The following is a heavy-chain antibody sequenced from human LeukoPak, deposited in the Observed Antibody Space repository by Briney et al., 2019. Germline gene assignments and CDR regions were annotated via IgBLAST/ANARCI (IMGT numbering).Heavy chain of an antibody. D-gene: IGHD5-12*01. Sequence: ASVKVSCKASGYTFTGYYMHWVRQAPGQGLEWMGWINPNSGGTNYAQKFQGRVTMTRDTSISTAYMELSRLRSDDTAVYYCARNSGYVFRWFDPWGQGTLVTVSS. CDR1: GYTFTGYY. V-gene: IGHV1-2*02. CDR3: ARNSGYVFRWFDP. CDR2: INPNSGGT. J-gene: IGHJ5*02.